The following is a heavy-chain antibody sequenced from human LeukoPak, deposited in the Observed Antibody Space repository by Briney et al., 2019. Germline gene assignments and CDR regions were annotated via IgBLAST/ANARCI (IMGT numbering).Heavy chain of an antibody. V-gene: IGHV3-74*01. CDR1: GFTFSTSW. CDR3: VRDMGYYEKV. CDR2: INNGGNTR. D-gene: IGHD3-22*01. Sequence: PGGSLRLSSATSGFTFSTSWMHCVPQAPGKGGVGVSRINNGGNTRDHAVSVKRRFTFSGDTAKNTLYLQMNSVRCEDTAIFSSVRDMGYYEKVWGQGTLVTVSS. J-gene: IGHJ4*02.